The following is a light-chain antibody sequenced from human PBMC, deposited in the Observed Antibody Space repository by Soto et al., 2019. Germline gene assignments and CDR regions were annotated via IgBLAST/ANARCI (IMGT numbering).Light chain of an antibody. CDR2: GNS. J-gene: IGLJ1*01. V-gene: IGLV1-40*01. CDR3: QSYDSSLSGSYV. Sequence: QSVLTQPPSVSGAPGQRVTISCTGSSSNIGAGYDVHWYQQLPGTAPKLLIYGNSNRPSGVPDRFSGSKSGTSASLAITGLQAEDEADHYCQSYDSSLSGSYVFGTGTKLTFL. CDR1: SSNIGAGYD.